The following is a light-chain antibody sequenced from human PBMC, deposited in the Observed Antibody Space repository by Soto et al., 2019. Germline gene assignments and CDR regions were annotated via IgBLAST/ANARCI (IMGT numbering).Light chain of an antibody. CDR1: QSVGSY. V-gene: IGKV3-11*01. CDR3: QQRSNWPSLT. Sequence: EIVLVQSPATLSLSPGERATLSCRASQSVGSYLAWYQHKPGQAPRLLISDASNRATGIPARFSGSGSETDFTLTISSLEPEDSAVYYCQQRSNWPSLTFGGLTMV. CDR2: DAS. J-gene: IGKJ4*01.